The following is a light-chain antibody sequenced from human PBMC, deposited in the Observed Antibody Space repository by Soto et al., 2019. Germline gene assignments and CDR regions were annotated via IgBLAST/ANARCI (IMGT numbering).Light chain of an antibody. CDR1: SGVVGGYNY. J-gene: IGLJ2*01. V-gene: IGLV2-14*01. CDR3: SSYTSTSTVV. Sequence: QSALTQPASVSGSLGQSITISCTGTSGVVGGYNYVSWYQQHPGKDPKVVIFEVTYRPSGVSSRFSGSKSGNTASLTVSGLQAEDEGDYYCSSYTSTSTVVFGGGTKLTVL. CDR2: EVT.